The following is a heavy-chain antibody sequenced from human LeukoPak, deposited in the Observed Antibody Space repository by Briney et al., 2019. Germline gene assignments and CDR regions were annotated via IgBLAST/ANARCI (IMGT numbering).Heavy chain of an antibody. CDR3: AREGRYCSSTSCYVGSGFDY. J-gene: IGHJ4*02. D-gene: IGHD2-2*01. Sequence: VASVKVSCKASGGTFSSYAISWVRQAPGQGLEWIGGIIPIFGTANYAQKFQGRVTITADKSTSTAYMELSSLRSEDTAVYYCAREGRYCSSTSCYVGSGFDYWGQGTLVTVSS. CDR2: IIPIFGTA. V-gene: IGHV1-69*06. CDR1: GGTFSSYA.